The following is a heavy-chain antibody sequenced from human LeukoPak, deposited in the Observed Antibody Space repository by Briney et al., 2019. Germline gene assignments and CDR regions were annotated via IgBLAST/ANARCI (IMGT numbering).Heavy chain of an antibody. CDR2: ISWNSGSI. J-gene: IGHJ4*02. D-gene: IGHD6-13*01. CDR1: GFTFDDYA. Sequence: GRFLRLSCAASGFTFDDYAMHWVRQAPGKGLEWVSGISWNSGSIGYADSVKGRFTISRDNAKNSLYLQMNSLRAEDTALYYCAKDIGYSSSQGYFDYWGQGTLVTVSS. V-gene: IGHV3-9*01. CDR3: AKDIGYSSSQGYFDY.